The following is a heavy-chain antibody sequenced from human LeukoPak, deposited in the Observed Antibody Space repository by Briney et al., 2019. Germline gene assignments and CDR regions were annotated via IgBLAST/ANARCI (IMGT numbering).Heavy chain of an antibody. CDR3: AREEYYYGSGSYYDWFDP. CDR2: IIPIFGTA. Sequence: GASVKVSCKASGGTFSSYAISWVRQAPGQGLEWMGGIIPIFGTANYAQKFQGRVTITSEESTSTAYMELSSLRSEDTAVYYCAREEYYYGSGSYYDWFDPWGQGTLVTVSS. V-gene: IGHV1-69*13. J-gene: IGHJ5*02. D-gene: IGHD3-10*01. CDR1: GGTFSSYA.